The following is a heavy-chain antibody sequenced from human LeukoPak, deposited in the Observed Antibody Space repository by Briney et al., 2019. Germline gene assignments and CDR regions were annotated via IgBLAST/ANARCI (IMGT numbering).Heavy chain of an antibody. CDR1: GFTFSSYS. D-gene: IGHD3-10*01. V-gene: IGHV3-48*02. Sequence: GGSLRLSCAASGFTFSSYSMNWVRQAPGKGLEWVSYISSSSSTMYYADSVKGRFTISRDNAKNSLYLQMNSLRDEDTAVYYCAREPLYGSGSYSFDYWGQGTLVTVSS. CDR3: AREPLYGSGSYSFDY. J-gene: IGHJ4*02. CDR2: ISSSSSTM.